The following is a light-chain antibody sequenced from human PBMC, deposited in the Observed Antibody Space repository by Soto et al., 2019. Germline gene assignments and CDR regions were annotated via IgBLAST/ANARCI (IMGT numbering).Light chain of an antibody. CDR2: EVT. J-gene: IGLJ1*01. CDR3: CSYTSSNTLV. CDR1: SSDVGGYNY. Sequence: QSALTQPASVSGSPGQSITISCTGTSSDVGGYNYVSWYQQHPGKAPKLLIYEVTYRPSGVSNRFSGSKSGNTASLTISGLQAEEEADYFCCSYTSSNTLVFGTGTKVTVL. V-gene: IGLV2-14*03.